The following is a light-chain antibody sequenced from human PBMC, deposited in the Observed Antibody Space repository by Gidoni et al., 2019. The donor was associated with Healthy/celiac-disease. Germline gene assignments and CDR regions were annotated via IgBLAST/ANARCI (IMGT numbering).Light chain of an antibody. CDR1: QCVSSSY. J-gene: IGKJ4*01. CDR2: GAS. V-gene: IGKV3-20*01. Sequence: ENALTQSPGPMSLSTGERATLSCRAGQCVSSSYSAWYQQKPGQTPRLLIYGASSRATGIPDMLSGSGSGTDFTLTISSLEPEDFAVFFCQQCCSSPLTFGGGTKVEIK. CDR3: QQCCSSPLT.